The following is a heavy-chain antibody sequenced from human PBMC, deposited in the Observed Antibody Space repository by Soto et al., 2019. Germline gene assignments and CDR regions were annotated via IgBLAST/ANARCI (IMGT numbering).Heavy chain of an antibody. CDR3: AREGYSSGWYRGYFDY. Sequence: QVQLVESGGGVVQPGRSLRLSCAASGFTFSSYGMHWVRQARGKGLEWVAVIWYDGSNKYYADSVKGRFTISRDNSKNTLYLQMNSLRAEDTAVYYCAREGYSSGWYRGYFDYWGQGTLVTVSS. V-gene: IGHV3-33*01. D-gene: IGHD6-19*01. CDR2: IWYDGSNK. CDR1: GFTFSSYG. J-gene: IGHJ4*02.